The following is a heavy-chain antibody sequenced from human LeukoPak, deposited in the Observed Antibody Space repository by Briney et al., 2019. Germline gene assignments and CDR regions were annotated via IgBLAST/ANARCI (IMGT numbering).Heavy chain of an antibody. Sequence: SETLSLTCTVSGGSISSYYWSWIRQPPGKGLEWIGYIYYSGSTNYNPSLKSRVTISVDTSKNQFSLRLSSVTAADTAVYYCARGGARGYYYYYMDVWGKGTTVTVSS. J-gene: IGHJ6*03. CDR3: ARGGARGYYYYYMDV. CDR1: GGSISSYY. V-gene: IGHV4-59*01. CDR2: IYYSGST.